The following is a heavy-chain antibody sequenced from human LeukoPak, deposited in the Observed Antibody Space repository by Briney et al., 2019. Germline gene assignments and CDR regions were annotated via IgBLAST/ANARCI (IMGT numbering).Heavy chain of an antibody. D-gene: IGHD3-10*01. J-gene: IGHJ4*02. CDR3: ARAISGGGSGSYPFDY. Sequence: GGSLGLSCAASGFTFSSYSMNWVRQAPGKGLEWVSSISSSSSYIYYADSVKGRFTISRDNAKNSLYQQMNSLRAEDTAVYYCARAISGGGSGSYPFDYWGQGTLVTVSS. CDR2: ISSSSSYI. V-gene: IGHV3-21*01. CDR1: GFTFSSYS.